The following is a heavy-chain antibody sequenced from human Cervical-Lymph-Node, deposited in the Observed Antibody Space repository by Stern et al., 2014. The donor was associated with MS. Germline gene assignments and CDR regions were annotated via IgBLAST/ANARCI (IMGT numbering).Heavy chain of an antibody. V-gene: IGHV4-34*01. Sequence: QVQLQQWGAGLLQPSETLSLTCAVYGGSFSGYYWSWIRQPPGKGLEWIGEINHSGSTNYNPSLKSRLTISVDTSRNQISLKLNSVTGADTAVYFCARGGVVATTSVPFAFDIWGQGTMVTVSS. CDR3: ARGGVVATTSVPFAFDI. J-gene: IGHJ3*02. D-gene: IGHD2-21*02. CDR2: INHSGST. CDR1: GGSFSGYY.